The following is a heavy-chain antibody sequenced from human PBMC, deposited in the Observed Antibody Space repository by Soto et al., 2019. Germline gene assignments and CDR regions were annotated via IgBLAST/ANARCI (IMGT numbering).Heavy chain of an antibody. CDR2: IYYSGST. D-gene: IGHD5-12*01. CDR1: GGSISSYY. CDR3: ARDRRDGYNSYYYYYGMDV. Sequence: ASETLSLTCTVSGGSISSYYWSWIRQPPGKGLEWIGYIYYSGSTNYNPSLKSRVTISVDTSKNQFSLKLSSVTAADTAVYYCARDRRDGYNSYYYYYGMDVWGQGTTVTVSS. V-gene: IGHV4-59*01. J-gene: IGHJ6*02.